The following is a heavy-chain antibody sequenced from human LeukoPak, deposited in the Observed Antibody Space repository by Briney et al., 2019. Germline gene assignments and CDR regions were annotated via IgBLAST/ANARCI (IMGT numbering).Heavy chain of an antibody. CDR3: ARRDQYDGSRSLDY. CDR1: GFTFSDYY. D-gene: IGHD3-22*01. CDR2: ISSSGSTI. V-gene: IGHV3-11*01. J-gene: IGHJ4*02. Sequence: PGGSLRLSCAASGFTFSDYYMSWIRQAPGKGLEWVSYISSSGSTIYYADSVRGRFTISRDNSRNTLYLQMNSLRVDDTAIYYCARRDQYDGSRSLDYWGQGARVIVSS.